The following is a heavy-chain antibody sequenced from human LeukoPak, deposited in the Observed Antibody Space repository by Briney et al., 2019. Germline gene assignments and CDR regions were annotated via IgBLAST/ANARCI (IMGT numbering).Heavy chain of an antibody. J-gene: IGHJ6*02. D-gene: IGHD3-10*01. CDR1: GGSTSSDY. CDR2: IDTSGST. Sequence: SETLSLTCTVSGGSTSSDYWNWIRQPAGKGLEWIGRIDTSGSTNYNPSLNSRVTMSIDTSKNQFSLRLSSVTAADTAVYYCARHFVPFRGANYYYGMDVWGQGTTVTVSS. V-gene: IGHV4-4*07. CDR3: ARHFVPFRGANYYYGMDV.